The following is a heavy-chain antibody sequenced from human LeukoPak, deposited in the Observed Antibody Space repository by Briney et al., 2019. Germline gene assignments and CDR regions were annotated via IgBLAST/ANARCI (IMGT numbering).Heavy chain of an antibody. D-gene: IGHD3-3*01. V-gene: IGHV3-21*01. J-gene: IGHJ6*02. CDR3: ARDCFGGDFWSGYTYYYYGMDV. CDR2: ISSSSSYI. Sequence: GGSLRLSCAASGFTFSSYSMNWVRQAPGKELEWVSSISSSSSYIYYADSVKGRFTISRDNAKNSLYLQMNSLRAEDTAVYYCARDCFGGDFWSGYTYYYYGMDVWGQGTTVTVSS. CDR1: GFTFSSYS.